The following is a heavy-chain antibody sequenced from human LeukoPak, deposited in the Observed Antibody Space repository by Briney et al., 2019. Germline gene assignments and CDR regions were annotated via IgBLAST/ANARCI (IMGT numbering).Heavy chain of an antibody. V-gene: IGHV3-21*06. CDR2: ISGRSSHT. J-gene: IGHJ4*02. CDR3: GRAFPPLRTSSAGDL. CDR1: GFTLSDYD. Sequence: GGSLRLSCSASGFTLSDYDMNWIRQAPGKGLEWISAISGRSSHTYYGDSVKGRFSISRDNAKNLLYLQMNGLGAEDTAVYYCGRAFPPLRTSSAGDLWGQGTLVTVSS. D-gene: IGHD3-16*01.